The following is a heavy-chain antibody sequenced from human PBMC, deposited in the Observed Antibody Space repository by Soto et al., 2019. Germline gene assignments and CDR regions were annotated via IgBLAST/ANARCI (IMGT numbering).Heavy chain of an antibody. Sequence: QVQLVESGGGVVQPGRSLRLSCAASGFTFSSYGMHWVRQAPGKGLEWVAVIWYDGSNKYYADFVKGRFTISRDNSKNTLYLQMNSLRTEDTAVYYCASAAAASFDYWGQGTLVNSSS. J-gene: IGHJ4*02. CDR3: ASAAAASFDY. D-gene: IGHD6-13*01. V-gene: IGHV3-33*01. CDR1: GFTFSSYG. CDR2: IWYDGSNK.